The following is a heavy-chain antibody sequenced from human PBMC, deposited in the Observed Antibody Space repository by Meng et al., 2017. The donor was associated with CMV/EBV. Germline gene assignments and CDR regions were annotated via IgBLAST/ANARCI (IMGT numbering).Heavy chain of an antibody. CDR3: ARVVGINIFGVLIPNWLDP. Sequence: ASVKVSCKTSGYTFTGYYIHWVRQAPGQGLEWMGWINPNTGGTNSPQKFQGRVTMTRDTSISTASMELSRLRSDDTAMYYCARVVGINIFGVLIPNWLDPWGQVTLVTVSS. CDR1: GYTFTGYY. V-gene: IGHV1-2*02. D-gene: IGHD3-3*02. CDR2: INPNTGGT. J-gene: IGHJ5*02.